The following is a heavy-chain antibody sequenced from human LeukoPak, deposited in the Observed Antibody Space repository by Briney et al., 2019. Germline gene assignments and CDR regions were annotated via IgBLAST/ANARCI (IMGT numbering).Heavy chain of an antibody. V-gene: IGHV1-2*06. J-gene: IGHJ4*02. D-gene: IGHD3-22*01. Sequence: ASVKVSCKASGYTFTAYYIHWVRQAPGQGLEWMGRINPKNGDTNYAQKFQDRVTMTRDTSISTAYMELSRLRSDDTAVYYCARDKPPYYDSSGYYSEGYDYWGQGTLVTVSS. CDR1: GYTFTAYY. CDR3: ARDKPPYYDSSGYYSEGYDY. CDR2: INPKNGDT.